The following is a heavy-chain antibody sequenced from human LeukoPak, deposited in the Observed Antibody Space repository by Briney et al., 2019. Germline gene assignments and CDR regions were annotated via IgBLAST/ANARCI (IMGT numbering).Heavy chain of an antibody. CDR1: GYTFTGYY. D-gene: IGHD6-13*01. V-gene: IGHV1-2*02. J-gene: IGHJ4*02. CDR2: INPNSGGT. CDR3: ARRVGSSWSLDY. Sequence: ASVKVSCKASGYTFTGYYMHWVRQAPGQGLEWMGWINPNSGGTNYAQKFQGRVTMTRDTSISTAYMELSRLRSDDTAVYYCARRVGSSWSLDYWGQGTLVTVSS.